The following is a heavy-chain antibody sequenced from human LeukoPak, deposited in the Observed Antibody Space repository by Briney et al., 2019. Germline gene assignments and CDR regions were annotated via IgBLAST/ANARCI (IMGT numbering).Heavy chain of an antibody. CDR2: ITGSSKSI. CDR3: VREGSGSTHYMDV. V-gene: IGHV3-21*01. Sequence: GGSLRLSCAASGFTFDDYAMSWVRQAPGKGLEWVSSITGSSKSIDYADSVKGRFAISRDNAKNSLFLQMGSLRVEDTAVYYCVREGSGSTHYMDVRGKGTTVTVSS. D-gene: IGHD3-10*01. J-gene: IGHJ6*03. CDR1: GFTFDDYA.